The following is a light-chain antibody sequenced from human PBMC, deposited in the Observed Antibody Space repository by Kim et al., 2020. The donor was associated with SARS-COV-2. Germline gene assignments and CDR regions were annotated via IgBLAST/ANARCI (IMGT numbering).Light chain of an antibody. CDR3: QQYHINWT. Sequence: SASVGDRVTITCQASQDISNHLNWYQQKPGKAPTLLIYDASDLQTGVPSRFTGSGSGSYFTLTISGLQPEDIATYSCQQYHINWTFGQGTKVDIK. J-gene: IGKJ1*01. CDR1: QDISNH. CDR2: DAS. V-gene: IGKV1-33*01.